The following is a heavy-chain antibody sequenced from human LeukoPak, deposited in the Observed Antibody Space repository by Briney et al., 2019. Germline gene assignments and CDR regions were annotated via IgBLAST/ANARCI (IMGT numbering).Heavy chain of an antibody. J-gene: IGHJ6*02. D-gene: IGHD3-10*01. Sequence: SETLSLTCTVSGGSISSGGYYWSWIRQHPGKGLEWIGYIYYSGSTYYNPSLKSRVTISVDTSKNQFSLKLSSVTAADTAVYYCARDHITMVRGVTHTRGHYYGMDVWGQGTTVTVSS. CDR1: GGSISSGGYY. CDR3: ARDHITMVRGVTHTRGHYYGMDV. V-gene: IGHV4-31*03. CDR2: IYYSGST.